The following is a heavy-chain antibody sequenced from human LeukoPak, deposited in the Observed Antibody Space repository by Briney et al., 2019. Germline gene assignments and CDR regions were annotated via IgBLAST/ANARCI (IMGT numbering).Heavy chain of an antibody. Sequence: GGSLRLSCAASGFTFDDYPMHWVRQVPGKGLECIALISGDGGTAYYADSFKGRFTISRDSSKNSLFLRMNSLRTEDTALYYCAKDYYWGQGTLVTVSS. V-gene: IGHV3-43*02. CDR3: AKDYY. CDR1: GFTFDDYP. CDR2: ISGDGGTA. J-gene: IGHJ4*02.